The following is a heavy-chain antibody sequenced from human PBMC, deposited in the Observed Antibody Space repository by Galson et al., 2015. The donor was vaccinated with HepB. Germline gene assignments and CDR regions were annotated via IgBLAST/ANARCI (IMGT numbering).Heavy chain of an antibody. CDR1: GFTFSNAW. D-gene: IGHD3-22*01. V-gene: IGHV3-15*01. J-gene: IGHJ6*02. Sequence: SLRLSCAASGFTFSNAWMSWVRQAPGKGLEWVGRIKGKTDGGTTGYAAPVKARFTISRDDSKNTLYLQMNSLKTEDTAVYYCTTDASSAYYYGYYYGMDVWGQGTTVTVSS. CDR2: IKGKTDGGTT. CDR3: TTDASSAYYYGYYYGMDV.